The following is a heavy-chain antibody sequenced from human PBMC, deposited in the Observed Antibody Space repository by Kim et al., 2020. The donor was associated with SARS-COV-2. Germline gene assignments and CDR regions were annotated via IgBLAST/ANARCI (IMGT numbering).Heavy chain of an antibody. D-gene: IGHD3-22*01. CDR3: AREGIYYDSSGYSTHRGANDAFDI. CDR1: GFTFSSYG. Sequence: GGSLRLSCAASGFTFSSYGMHWVRQAPGKGLEWVAVISYDGSNKYYADSVKGRFTISRDNSKNTLYLQMNSLRAEDTAVYYCAREGIYYDSSGYSTHRGANDAFDIWGQGTMVTVSS. V-gene: IGHV3-33*05. CDR2: ISYDGSNK. J-gene: IGHJ3*02.